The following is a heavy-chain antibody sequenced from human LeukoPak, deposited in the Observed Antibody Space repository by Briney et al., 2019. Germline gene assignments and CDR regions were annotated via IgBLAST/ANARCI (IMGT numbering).Heavy chain of an antibody. CDR3: ASGGYSYGKALDY. V-gene: IGHV1-69*01. D-gene: IGHD5-18*01. CDR2: IIPIFGTA. CDR1: GGTFSSYA. J-gene: IGHJ4*02. Sequence: SVKVSCKASGGTFSSYAISWVGQAPGQGLEWMGGIIPIFGTANYAQKFQGRVTITADESTSTAYMELSSLRSEDTAVYYCASGGYSYGKALDYWGQGTLVTVSS.